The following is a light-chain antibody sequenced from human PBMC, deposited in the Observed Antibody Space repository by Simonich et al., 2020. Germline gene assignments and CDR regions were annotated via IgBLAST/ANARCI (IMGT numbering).Light chain of an antibody. J-gene: IGLJ3*02. CDR1: SGINVGTYR. CDR2: YKSDSDK. Sequence: QAVLTQPASLSASPGASASLTCTLRSGINVGTYRIYWYQQKPGSPPHYLLRYKSDSDKQQGSGVPIRFSGSKDASANAGILLISGLQSEDEADYYCMIWHSSAWVFGGGTKLTVL. V-gene: IGLV5-45*01. CDR3: MIWHSSAWV.